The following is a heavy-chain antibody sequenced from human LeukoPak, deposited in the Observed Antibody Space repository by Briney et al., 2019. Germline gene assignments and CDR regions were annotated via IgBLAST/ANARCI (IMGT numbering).Heavy chain of an antibody. J-gene: IGHJ4*02. CDR1: GFTVSSDY. CDR3: ARAPGKTGYFDY. V-gene: IGHV3-66*01. Sequence: GGSLRLSCTASGFTVSSDYMSWVRQAPGKGLEWVSVVYSGGNTYYADSVKGRFTISRDNSKNTLYLQMNSLRAEDTAVYYCARAPGKTGYFDYWGQGTLVTVSS. D-gene: IGHD1-26*01. CDR2: VYSGGNT.